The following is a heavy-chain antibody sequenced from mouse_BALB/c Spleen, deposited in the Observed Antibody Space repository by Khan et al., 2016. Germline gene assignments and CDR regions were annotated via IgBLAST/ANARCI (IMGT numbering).Heavy chain of an antibody. J-gene: IGHJ3*01. V-gene: IGHV4-1*02. CDR1: RFDFSRYW. CDR2: INPDSSTI. Sequence: EVKLLESGGGLVQPGGSLKLSCAASRFDFSRYWMSWVRQAPGKGLEWIGEINPDSSTINYTPSLKDKFIISRDNAKNTLYLQMSKVRSEYTAQNYGVRLDYYGLGAYCGLGALVSGSA. D-gene: IGHD1-1*01. CDR3: VRLDYYGLGAY.